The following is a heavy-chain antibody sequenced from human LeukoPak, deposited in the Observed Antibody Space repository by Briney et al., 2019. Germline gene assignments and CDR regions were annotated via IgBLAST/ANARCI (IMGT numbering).Heavy chain of an antibody. CDR1: GYTFTSYG. D-gene: IGHD6-6*01. V-gene: IGHV1-18*01. J-gene: IGHJ6*03. CDR3: AREGLRSIAARRGTRDYMDV. Sequence: ASVKVSCKASGYTFTSYGISWVRQAPGQGLEWMGWISGYNGNTNYAQQKLQGRVTMTTDTSTSTAYMELRSLRSDDTAVYYCAREGLRSIAARRGTRDYMDVWGKGTTVIVSS. CDR2: ISGYNGNT.